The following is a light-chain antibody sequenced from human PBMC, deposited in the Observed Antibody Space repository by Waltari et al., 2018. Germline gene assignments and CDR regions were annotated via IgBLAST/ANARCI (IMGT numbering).Light chain of an antibody. V-gene: IGKV3-15*01. CDR1: QNVTNN. Sequence: EVVVTQSPATLSLSPGERASLSCRASQNVTNNSAWFQQRPGQAPRLVIYNASTRATDMPARFSGSGSGTEFTLTINSLQPEYRACCYCQFRTNWLWTFGRGTKVEMK. CDR3: QFRTNWLWT. CDR2: NAS. J-gene: IGKJ1*01.